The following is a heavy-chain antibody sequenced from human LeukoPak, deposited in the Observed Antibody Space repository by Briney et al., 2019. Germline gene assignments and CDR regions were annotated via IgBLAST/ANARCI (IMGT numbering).Heavy chain of an antibody. CDR2: MSSDGSKK. CDR3: VKRGSGWYYFDC. J-gene: IGHJ4*02. CDR1: GFTFSSYA. V-gene: IGHV3-30-3*02. Sequence: PGGSLRLSCAASGFTFSSYAMHWVRQAPGKGLEWVAVMSSDGSKKYYADSVKGRFTISRDNSKNTLYLQMSSLRAEDTAVYYCVKRGSGWYYFDCWGQGTLVTVSS. D-gene: IGHD6-19*01.